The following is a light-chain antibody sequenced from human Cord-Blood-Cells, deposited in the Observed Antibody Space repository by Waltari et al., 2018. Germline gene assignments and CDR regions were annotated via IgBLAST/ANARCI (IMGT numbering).Light chain of an antibody. CDR1: SRDVGGYNY. J-gene: IGLJ1*01. CDR2: EVS. V-gene: IGLV2-8*01. Sequence: QSALTQPPSASGSPGQSVTISCTRTSRDVGGYNYVSWYQQHPGKAPKLMIYEVSKRPSGVPDRFSGSKSGNTASLTVSGLQAEDEADYYCSSYAGSNNVFGTGTKVTVL. CDR3: SSYAGSNNV.